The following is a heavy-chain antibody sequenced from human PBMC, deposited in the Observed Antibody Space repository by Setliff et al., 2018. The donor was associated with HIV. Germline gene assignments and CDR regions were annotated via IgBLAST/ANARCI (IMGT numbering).Heavy chain of an antibody. J-gene: IGHJ4*02. CDR1: GGSISSYY. Sequence: SETLSLTCTISGGSISSYYWSWIRQPPGKGLEWIGNIHSSGSTNYNPSLKSRVTITVDTSKNQFSLKVTSVTVADTAVYYCTRVPFTTGFDYWGQGILVTVSS. CDR3: TRVPFTTGFDY. D-gene: IGHD3-3*01. CDR2: IHSSGST. V-gene: IGHV4-4*09.